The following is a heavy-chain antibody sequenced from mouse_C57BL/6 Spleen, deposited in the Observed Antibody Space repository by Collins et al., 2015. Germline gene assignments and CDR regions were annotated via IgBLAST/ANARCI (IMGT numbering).Heavy chain of an antibody. V-gene: IGHV1-5*01. CDR3: TRGDDYYGSSHWYFDV. D-gene: IGHD1-1*01. Sequence: QLQQSGTVLARPGASVKMSCKTSGYTFTSYWMHWVKQRPGQGLEWIGAIYPGNSDTSYNQKFKGKAKLTAVTSASTAYMELSSLTNEDSAVYYCTRGDDYYGSSHWYFDVWGTGTTVTVSS. J-gene: IGHJ1*03. CDR1: GYTFTSYW. CDR2: IYPGNSDT.